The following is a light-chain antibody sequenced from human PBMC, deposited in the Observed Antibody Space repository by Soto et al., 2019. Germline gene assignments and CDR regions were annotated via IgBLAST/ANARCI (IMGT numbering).Light chain of an antibody. CDR1: QSISSY. Sequence: DIQVTQGPCSLSSCVVDIVTITCRASQSISSYLNWYQQKPGKAPKLLIYAATSLQSGVPSRFSGSGSGTGFTLTISSLQPEDFATYYCQQTYSTLWTFGQGTKVDI. V-gene: IGKV1-39*01. CDR3: QQTYSTLWT. CDR2: AAT. J-gene: IGKJ1*01.